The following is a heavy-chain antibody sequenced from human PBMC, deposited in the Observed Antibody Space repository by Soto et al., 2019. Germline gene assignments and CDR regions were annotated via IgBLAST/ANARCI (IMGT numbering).Heavy chain of an antibody. CDR1: GGSISSGGYS. J-gene: IGHJ4*02. V-gene: IGHV4-30-2*01. D-gene: IGHD3-16*01. Sequence: QLQLQESGSGLVKPSQTLSLTCAVSGGSISSGGYSWSWIRQPPGKVPEWIGYIYHSGSTYYNPSLKSRVTISVDRSKNQFSLKLSSVTAADTAVYYCARAPKSFGETYYFDYWGQGTLVTVSS. CDR2: IYHSGST. CDR3: ARAPKSFGETYYFDY.